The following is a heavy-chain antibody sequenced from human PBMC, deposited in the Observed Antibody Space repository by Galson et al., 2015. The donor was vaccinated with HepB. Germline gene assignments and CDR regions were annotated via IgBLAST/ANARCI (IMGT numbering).Heavy chain of an antibody. CDR1: GFTFSSYS. CDR3: ARGVSFDYYDISGYGLDI. V-gene: IGHV3-48*01. J-gene: IGHJ3*02. CDR2: ISSSSSAT. Sequence: SLRLSCAASGFTFSSYSMNWVRQAPGKGLEWVSYISSSSSATSYADSVKGRFTISRDNAKNSLYLQMNSLRAEDTAVYYCARGVSFDYYDISGYGLDIWGPGTMVTVSS. D-gene: IGHD3-22*01.